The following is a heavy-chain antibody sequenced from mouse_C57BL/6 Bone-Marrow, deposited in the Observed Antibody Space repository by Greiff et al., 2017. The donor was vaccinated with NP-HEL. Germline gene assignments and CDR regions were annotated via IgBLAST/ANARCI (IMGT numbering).Heavy chain of an antibody. CDR3: ARGRITTVVAYYFDY. D-gene: IGHD1-1*01. V-gene: IGHV1-69*01. J-gene: IGHJ2*01. Sequence: QVQLKQPGAELVMPGASVKLSCKASGYTFTSYWMHWVKQRPGQGLEWIGEIDPSDSYTNYNQKFKGKSTLTVDKSSSTAYMQLSSLTSEDSAVYYCARGRITTVVAYYFDYWGQGTTLTVSS. CDR2: IDPSDSYT. CDR1: GYTFTSYW.